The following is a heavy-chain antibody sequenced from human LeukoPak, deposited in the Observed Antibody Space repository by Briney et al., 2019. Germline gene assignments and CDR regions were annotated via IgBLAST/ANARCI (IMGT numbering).Heavy chain of an antibody. Sequence: PGGSLRLSCKGSGYSFTSYWITWVRQMPGKGLEWMGRIDPSDSYTTYSPSFQGHVTISADKSISTAYLQWNNLKASDTALYYCACATGIASAGTDYWGQGTLVTVSS. CDR3: ACATGIASAGTDY. D-gene: IGHD6-13*01. CDR2: IDPSDSYT. J-gene: IGHJ4*02. V-gene: IGHV5-10-1*01. CDR1: GYSFTSYW.